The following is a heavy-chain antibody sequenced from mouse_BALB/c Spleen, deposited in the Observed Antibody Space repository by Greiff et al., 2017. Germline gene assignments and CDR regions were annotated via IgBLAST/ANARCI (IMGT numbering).Heavy chain of an antibody. J-gene: IGHJ4*01. CDR1: GYTFTSYW. CDR2: IYPGDGDT. Sequence: QVQLQQSGAELARPGASVKLSCKASGYTFTSYWMQWVKQRPGQGLEWIGAIYPGDGDTRYTQKFKGKATLTADKSSSTAYMQLSSLASEDSAVYYCARGGANGYDRYALDYWGQGTPVTVSA. D-gene: IGHD2-2*01. V-gene: IGHV1-87*01. CDR3: ARGGANGYDRYALDY.